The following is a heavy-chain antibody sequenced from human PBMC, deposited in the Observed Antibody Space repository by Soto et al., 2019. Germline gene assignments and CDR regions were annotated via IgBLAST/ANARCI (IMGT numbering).Heavy chain of an antibody. D-gene: IGHD2-15*01. CDR1: GFTFSSYG. V-gene: IGHV3-33*01. J-gene: IGHJ5*02. Sequence: GGSLRLSCAASGFTFSSYGMHWVRQAPGKGLEWVAVIWYDGSNKYYADSVKGRFTISRDNSKNTLYLQMNSLRAEDTAVYYCARDRAGYCSGGSCPKWFDPWGQGTLVTVSS. CDR3: ARDRAGYCSGGSCPKWFDP. CDR2: IWYDGSNK.